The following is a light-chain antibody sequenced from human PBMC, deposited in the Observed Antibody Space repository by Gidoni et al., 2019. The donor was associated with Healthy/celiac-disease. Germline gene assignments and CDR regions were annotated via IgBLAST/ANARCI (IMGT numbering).Light chain of an antibody. CDR3: SSYTSSSTFYV. J-gene: IGLJ1*01. V-gene: IGLV2-14*01. CDR2: DVS. CDR1: SSYVGGYNY. Sequence: QSALTQPASVSGSPGQSITISCTGTSSYVGGYNYFSWYQQHPGKAPKLMIYDVSNRPSGVSNRFSGSKSGNTASLTISGLQAEDEADYYCSSYTSSSTFYVFGTGTKVTVL.